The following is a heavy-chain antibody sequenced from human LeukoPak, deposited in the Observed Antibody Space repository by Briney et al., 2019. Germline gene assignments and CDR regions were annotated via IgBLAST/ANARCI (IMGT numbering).Heavy chain of an antibody. V-gene: IGHV5-51*01. CDR2: IYPEDSDT. CDR3: ARHGSRWLQSAFGY. D-gene: IGHD5-24*01. Sequence: GESLKISCKASGYNFLSYWLGWVRQMPGKGLEWMGVIYPEDSDTKYSPSFQGHVTISADKSINTAYLQWNSLKSSDTAMYFCARHGSRWLQSAFGYWGQGALVTVSS. J-gene: IGHJ4*02. CDR1: GYNFLSYW.